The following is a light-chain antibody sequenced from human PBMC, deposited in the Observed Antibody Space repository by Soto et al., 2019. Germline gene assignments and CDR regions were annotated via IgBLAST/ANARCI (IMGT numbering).Light chain of an antibody. CDR1: QGIGNY. CDR2: GAS. Sequence: DIQMTQSPSSLPASVGDRVTITCQASQGIGNYLVWYQQKPGKVPKLLIYGASILQSGVPSRFSGSGSGTYFTLTIRSLQPEDAATYYCQKYDTVPWTFGQGTKVEIK. CDR3: QKYDTVPWT. J-gene: IGKJ1*01. V-gene: IGKV1-27*01.